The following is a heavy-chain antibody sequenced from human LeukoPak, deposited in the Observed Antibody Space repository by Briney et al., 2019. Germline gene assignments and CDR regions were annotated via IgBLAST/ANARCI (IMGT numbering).Heavy chain of an antibody. D-gene: IGHD6-13*01. J-gene: IGHJ6*02. V-gene: IGHV3-23*01. CDR3: AKELLAASYYYYYYGMDV. Sequence: GGSLRLSCVASGFTFSRSWMSWVRQAPGKGLEWVSAISGSGGSTYYADSVKGRFTISRDNSKNTLYLQMNSLRAEDTAVYYCAKELLAASYYYYYYGMDVWGQGTTVTVSS. CDR1: GFTFSRSW. CDR2: ISGSGGST.